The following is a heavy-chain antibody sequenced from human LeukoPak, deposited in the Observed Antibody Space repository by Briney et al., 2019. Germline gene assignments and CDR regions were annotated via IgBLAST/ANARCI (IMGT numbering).Heavy chain of an antibody. V-gene: IGHV1-69*04. CDR3: ARDDYYGGNSVDY. CDR2: IIPILGIA. Sequence: GASVKVSCKASGGTFSSYAISWVRQAPGQGLEWMGRIIPILGIANYAQKFQGRVTITADKSTSTAYMELSSLRSEDTAVYYCARDDYYGGNSVDYWGQGTLATVSS. D-gene: IGHD4-23*01. J-gene: IGHJ4*02. CDR1: GGTFSSYA.